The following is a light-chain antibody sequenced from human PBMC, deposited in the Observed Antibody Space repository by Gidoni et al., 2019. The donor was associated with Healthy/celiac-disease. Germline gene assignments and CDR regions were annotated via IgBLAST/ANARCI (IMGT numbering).Light chain of an antibody. V-gene: IGLV3-21*02. J-gene: IGLJ2*01. CDR2: DDS. CDR1: NIGSKS. Sequence: SYVLTQPPSVSVAPGQTARITWWGNNIGSKSVHWYQQKPGQAPVLVVYDDSDRPSGIPERFSGSNSGNTATLTISRVEAGDEADYYCQVWDSSSDLVVFGGGTKLTVL. CDR3: QVWDSSSDLVV.